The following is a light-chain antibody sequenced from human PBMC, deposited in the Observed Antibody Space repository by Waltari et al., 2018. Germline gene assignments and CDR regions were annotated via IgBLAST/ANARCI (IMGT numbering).Light chain of an antibody. CDR3: QHYVRLPVT. Sequence: EIVLTQSPGTLSLFPGERATLSCRASQSVGRSLAWYQQKPGQAPRLLIYDASSRATGIPDRFGGSGSGTDFSLTITRLEPEDFAVYVCQHYVRLPVTFGQGTKVEIK. V-gene: IGKV3-20*01. CDR1: QSVGRS. CDR2: DAS. J-gene: IGKJ1*01.